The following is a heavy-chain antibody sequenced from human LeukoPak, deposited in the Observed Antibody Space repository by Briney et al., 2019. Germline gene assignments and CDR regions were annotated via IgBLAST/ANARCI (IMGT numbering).Heavy chain of an antibody. D-gene: IGHD6-6*01. Sequence: ASETLSLTCAVYGGSFNGYYWSWIRQPPGKGLEWIGEINHSGSTNYSPSLKSRVTLSVDTSKNQFSLRLSSVTAADTAVYYCARYSSSSDFDYWGQGTLVTVSS. V-gene: IGHV4-34*01. CDR3: ARYSSSSDFDY. J-gene: IGHJ4*02. CDR2: INHSGST. CDR1: GGSFNGYY.